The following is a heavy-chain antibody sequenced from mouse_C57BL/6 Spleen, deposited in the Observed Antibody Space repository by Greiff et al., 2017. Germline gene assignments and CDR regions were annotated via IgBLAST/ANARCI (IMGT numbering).Heavy chain of an antibody. Sequence: QVQLQQPGAELVMPGASVKLSCKASGYTFTSYWMHWVKQRPGQGLEWIGEIDPSDSYTNYNQKFKGKSTLTVDKSSSTAYMQLSSLTSEDSAVYYCARWGYYGSSYFDYWGQGTTLTVSS. CDR2: IDPSDSYT. J-gene: IGHJ2*01. CDR1: GYTFTSYW. V-gene: IGHV1-69*01. D-gene: IGHD1-1*01. CDR3: ARWGYYGSSYFDY.